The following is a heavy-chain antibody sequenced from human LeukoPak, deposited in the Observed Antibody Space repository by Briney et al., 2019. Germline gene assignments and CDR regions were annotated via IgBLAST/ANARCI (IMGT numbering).Heavy chain of an antibody. J-gene: IGHJ6*03. CDR3: ARVAGSSGWYAGNYYYYYYMDV. CDR2: ISSSGTSI. D-gene: IGHD6-19*01. V-gene: IGHV3-11*04. Sequence: GGSLRLSCAASGFTFSDYYMSWVRQAPGKGLEWVSYISSSGTSIYYADSVKGRFTISRDNAKNSLYLQLSRLRAEDTAVYYCARVAGSSGWYAGNYYYYYYMDVWGKGTTVTVSS. CDR1: GFTFSDYY.